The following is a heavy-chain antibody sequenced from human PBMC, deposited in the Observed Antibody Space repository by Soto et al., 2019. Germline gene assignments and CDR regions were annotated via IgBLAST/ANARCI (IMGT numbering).Heavy chain of an antibody. Sequence: GGSLRLSCAASGFTFSDYYMSWVRQAPGRGLEWISYSSNGGTFARYATSVKGRFSISRDNANNSLYLEMNSLRVEDTAVYYCARSGDNFNVLDYWGQGTPVTVSS. J-gene: IGHJ4*02. CDR2: SSNGGTFA. CDR3: ARSGDNFNVLDY. D-gene: IGHD1-1*01. V-gene: IGHV3-11*06. CDR1: GFTFSDYY.